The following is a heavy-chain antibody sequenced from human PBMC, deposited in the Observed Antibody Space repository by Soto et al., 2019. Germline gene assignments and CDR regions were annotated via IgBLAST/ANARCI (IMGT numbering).Heavy chain of an antibody. CDR3: ARDIDNPDIVVVPAATKNWFDA. Sequence: ASVKVSCKASGYTFSSYATHWVRQAPGQRLEWMGWINAGNGNTKYSQKFQGRVTITRDTSASTAYMELSSLRSEDTAVYYCARDIDNPDIVVVPAATKNWFDAWGQGTLVTVSS. J-gene: IGHJ5*02. CDR2: INAGNGNT. D-gene: IGHD2-2*01. V-gene: IGHV1-3*01. CDR1: GYTFSSYA.